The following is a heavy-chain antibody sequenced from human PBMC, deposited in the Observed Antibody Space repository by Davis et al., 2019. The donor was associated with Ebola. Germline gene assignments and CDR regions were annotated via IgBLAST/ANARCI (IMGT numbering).Heavy chain of an antibody. CDR2: IWYDGSNK. D-gene: IGHD4-11*01. CDR3: AKDAGYSNYMGYYYGMDV. CDR1: GFTFSSYG. J-gene: IGHJ6*02. Sequence: GGSLRLSCAASGFTFSSYGMHWVRQAPGKGLEWVAVIWYDGSNKYYADSVKGRFTISRDNSKNTLYLQMNSLRAEDTAVYYCAKDAGYSNYMGYYYGMDVWGQGTTVTVSS. V-gene: IGHV3-30*02.